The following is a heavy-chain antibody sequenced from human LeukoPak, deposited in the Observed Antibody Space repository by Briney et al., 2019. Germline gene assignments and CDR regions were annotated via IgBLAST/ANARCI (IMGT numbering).Heavy chain of an antibody. V-gene: IGHV4-34*01. CDR3: ARDPIAAAKNWFDP. D-gene: IGHD6-13*01. CDR2: INHSGST. Sequence: SETLSLTCAVYGGSFSVYYWSWIRQPPGKGLEWIGEINHSGSTNYNPSLKSRVTISVDTSKNQFSLKLSSVTAADTAVYYCARDPIAAAKNWFDPWGQGTLVTVSS. J-gene: IGHJ5*02. CDR1: GGSFSVYY.